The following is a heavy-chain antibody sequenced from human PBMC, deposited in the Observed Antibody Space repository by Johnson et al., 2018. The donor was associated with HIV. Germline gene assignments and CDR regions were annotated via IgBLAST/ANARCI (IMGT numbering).Heavy chain of an antibody. J-gene: IGHJ3*02. V-gene: IGHV3-73*01. Sequence: VQLVESGGGLVQPGGSQKLSCAASGFIFSGSAMHWVRQASGKGLEWVGRIRSKTNSHATAYAASLKGRFTISRDDSKNTAYLQMNSLKTEDTAVYYCARALKRIAAADDAFDIWGQGTMVTVSS. CDR3: ARALKRIAAADDAFDI. CDR2: IRSKTNSHAT. D-gene: IGHD6-13*01. CDR1: GFIFSGSA.